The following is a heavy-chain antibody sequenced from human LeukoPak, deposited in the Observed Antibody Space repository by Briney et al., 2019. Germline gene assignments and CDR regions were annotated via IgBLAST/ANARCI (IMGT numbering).Heavy chain of an antibody. J-gene: IGHJ5*02. CDR2: ISSSSSYI. CDR3: ASARWRDTMIVVPHDP. V-gene: IGHV3-21*01. CDR1: GFTFSSYS. Sequence: GGSLRLSCAASGFTFSSYSMNWVRQAPGKGLEWVSSISSSSSYIYYADSVKGRFTISRDNAKNSLYLQMNSLRAEDTAVYYCASARWRDTMIVVPHDPWGQGTLVTVSS. D-gene: IGHD3-22*01.